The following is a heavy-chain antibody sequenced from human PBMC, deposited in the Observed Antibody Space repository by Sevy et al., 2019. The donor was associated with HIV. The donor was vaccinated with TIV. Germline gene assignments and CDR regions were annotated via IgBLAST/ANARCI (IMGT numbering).Heavy chain of an antibody. Sequence: GWSLRLSCTASGFTFSSFGIHWVRQAPGKGLEWVALMWYDGNNKYYADSVKGRFTISRDSSKNTVYLQMNNLRAEDTAVYYCARGPSLIVAGAAGYLDYWGQGTLVTVSS. D-gene: IGHD2-21*01. CDR2: MWYDGNNK. J-gene: IGHJ4*02. V-gene: IGHV3-33*08. CDR3: ARGPSLIVAGAAGYLDY. CDR1: GFTFSSFG.